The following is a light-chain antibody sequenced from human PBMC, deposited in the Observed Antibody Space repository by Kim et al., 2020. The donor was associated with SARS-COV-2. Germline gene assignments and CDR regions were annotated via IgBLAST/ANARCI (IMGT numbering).Light chain of an antibody. CDR3: CSFASTTSYV. CDR1: NSDVGGYNY. V-gene: IGLV2-14*03. CDR2: DVH. Sequence: GQAINIACGGTNSDVGGYNYVSWYQHHPGKAPKLIIYDVHNRPSGVSHRFSGSKSGNTASLTISGLQAEDEADYYCCSFASTTSYVFGSGTKVTVL. J-gene: IGLJ1*01.